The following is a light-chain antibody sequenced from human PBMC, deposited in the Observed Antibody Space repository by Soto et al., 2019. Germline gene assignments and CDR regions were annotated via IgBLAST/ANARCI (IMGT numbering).Light chain of an antibody. CDR2: DAS. Sequence: IVCAPSPGNLALSPGEGATLSCRASQTVTNDYVAWYQQKDGQAPRLLIYDASTRATGIPDRFSGSGSGTDFTLTISRLEPEDFAVYYCQQYGSSPPITFGQGTRLEIK. CDR3: QQYGSSPPIT. J-gene: IGKJ5*01. V-gene: IGKV3-20*01. CDR1: QTVTNDY.